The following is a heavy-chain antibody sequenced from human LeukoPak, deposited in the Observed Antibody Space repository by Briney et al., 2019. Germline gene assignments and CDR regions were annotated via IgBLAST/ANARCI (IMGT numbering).Heavy chain of an antibody. CDR3: ARGYYDSSDYEYFQH. D-gene: IGHD3-22*01. J-gene: IGHJ1*01. Sequence: ASVKVSCKASGYTFSGYYLHSVRQAPGQGLEWMGWINPNSGGTNSAQKFQGRVTMTKDTSIITAYMELSRLRSDDTAVYFCARGYYDSSDYEYFQHWGQGTLVTVSS. CDR2: INPNSGGT. V-gene: IGHV1-2*02. CDR1: GYTFSGYY.